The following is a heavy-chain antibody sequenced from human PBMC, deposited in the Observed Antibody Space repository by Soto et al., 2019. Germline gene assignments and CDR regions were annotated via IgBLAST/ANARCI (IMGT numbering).Heavy chain of an antibody. CDR2: ISSYNGNT. CDR1: GYTFSNYG. D-gene: IGHD2-2*01. V-gene: IGHV1-18*01. J-gene: IGHJ5*02. CDR3: ARDHCSTASCYFDP. Sequence: QVQLVQSGAEVKKPGASVKVSCKASGYTFSNYGISWVRQAPGQGLEWMGWISSYNGNTNYAQNLQGRVTMTTDTSTSTVYMELRSLISDDTAVYYCARDHCSTASCYFDPWGQGTLVTVSS.